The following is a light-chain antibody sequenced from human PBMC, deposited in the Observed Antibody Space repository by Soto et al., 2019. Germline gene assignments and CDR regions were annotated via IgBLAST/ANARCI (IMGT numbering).Light chain of an antibody. CDR2: GAS. CDR3: QQYGSSPIT. J-gene: IGKJ5*01. V-gene: IGKV3-20*01. Sequence: EIVLTQSPGTLSLSPGERATLSCRASQSVSSSNLAWYQQNPGQAPRLLIYGASSRATGIPDRFSGSGSGTDFTLTISRLEPEDLAVCYCQQYGSSPITFGQGTRLEIK. CDR1: QSVSSSN.